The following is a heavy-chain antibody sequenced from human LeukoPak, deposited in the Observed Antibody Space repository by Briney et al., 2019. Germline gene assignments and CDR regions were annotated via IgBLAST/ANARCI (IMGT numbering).Heavy chain of an antibody. CDR3: ARDGPGIAVAGPYYYYYGMDV. CDR1: GFTFSSYA. V-gene: IGHV3-30-3*01. D-gene: IGHD6-19*01. Sequence: PGRSLRLSCAASGFTFSSYAMHWVRQAPGKGLEWVAVISYDGSNKYHADSVKGRFTISRDNSKNTLYLQMNSLRAEDTAVYYCARDGPGIAVAGPYYYYYGMDVWGQGTTVTVSS. CDR2: ISYDGSNK. J-gene: IGHJ6*02.